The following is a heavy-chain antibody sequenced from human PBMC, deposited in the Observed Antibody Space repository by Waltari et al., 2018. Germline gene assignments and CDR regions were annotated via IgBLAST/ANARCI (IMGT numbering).Heavy chain of an antibody. CDR2: INGNSGNI. CDR3: TSDAFGNSIGGVFDY. V-gene: IGHV3-9*01. J-gene: IGHJ4*02. D-gene: IGHD3-3*01. CDR1: GFSFADRA. Sequence: EVQLVESGGGLVQPGRSLRLSCVGSGFSFADRAMHWVRQVPGKGREWVSGINGNSGNIGYADSVKGRFTISRDNAKNSLYLQINSVRTEDTALYYCTSDAFGNSIGGVFDYWGQGTLVNVSS.